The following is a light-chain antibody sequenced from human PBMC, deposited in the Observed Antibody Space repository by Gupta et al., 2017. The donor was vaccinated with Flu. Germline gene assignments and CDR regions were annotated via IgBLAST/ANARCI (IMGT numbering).Light chain of an antibody. J-gene: IGLJ2*01. Sequence: GGDNIGAYNVHWYHQRPGPAPVLVVYDDRARPSGIPERFSGSNSPNSATLTIRRVEAGDEGDYYCQVWDSRTDHVVFGGGTKLTVL. V-gene: IGLV3-21*02. CDR2: DDR. CDR3: QVWDSRTDHVV. CDR1: NIGAYN.